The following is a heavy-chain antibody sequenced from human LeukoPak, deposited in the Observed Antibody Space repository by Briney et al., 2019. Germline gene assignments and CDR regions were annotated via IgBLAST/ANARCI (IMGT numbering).Heavy chain of an antibody. J-gene: IGHJ3*02. CDR1: GFTFSSYE. V-gene: IGHV3-48*03. CDR2: ISSSGSTI. Sequence: GGSLRLSCAASGFTFSSYEMNWVRQAQGKGVEGVSYISSSGSTIYYADSVKGRFTISRDNAKNSLYLQMNSLRAEDTAVYYCARGLAAFDIWGQGTMVTVSS. D-gene: IGHD3-16*01. CDR3: ARGLAAFDI.